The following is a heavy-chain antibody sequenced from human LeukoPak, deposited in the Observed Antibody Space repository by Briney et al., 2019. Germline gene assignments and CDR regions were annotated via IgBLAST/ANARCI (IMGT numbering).Heavy chain of an antibody. Sequence: SKTLSLTCTVSGGSISSYYWSWIRQPPGKGLEWIGYIYYSGSTNYNPSLKSRVTISVDTSKNQFSLKLSSVTAADTAVYYCARLELWFGEPNIYYYYGMDVWGQGTTVTVSS. V-gene: IGHV4-59*08. J-gene: IGHJ6*02. CDR3: ARLELWFGEPNIYYYYGMDV. CDR1: GGSISSYY. D-gene: IGHD3-10*01. CDR2: IYYSGST.